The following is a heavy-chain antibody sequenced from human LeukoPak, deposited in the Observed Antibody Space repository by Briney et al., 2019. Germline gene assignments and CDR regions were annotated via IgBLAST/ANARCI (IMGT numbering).Heavy chain of an antibody. CDR3: ARTFYGDRNEPSDR. Sequence: SETLSLTCTVSGGSISSSSYYWGWIRQPPGMGLEWIGSIYYSGSTYYNPSLKSRVTISVDKSKNQFSLKLSSVTAADTAVYYCARTFYGDRNEPSDRWGQGTLVTVSS. V-gene: IGHV4-39*07. D-gene: IGHD4-17*01. CDR1: GGSISSSSYY. J-gene: IGHJ5*02. CDR2: IYYSGST.